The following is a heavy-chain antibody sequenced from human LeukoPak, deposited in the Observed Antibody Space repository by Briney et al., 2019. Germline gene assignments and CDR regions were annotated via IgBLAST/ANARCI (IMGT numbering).Heavy chain of an antibody. CDR3: ARGGYGSGSPWSY. CDR2: IYYSGST. V-gene: IGHV4-31*03. D-gene: IGHD3-10*01. CDR1: GGSISSGGYY. J-gene: IGHJ4*02. Sequence: MPSETLSLTCTASGGSISSGGYYWSWIRQHPGKGLEWIGYIYYSGSTYYNPSLKSRVTISVDTSKNQFSLKLSSVTAADTAVYYCARGGYGSGSPWSYWGQGTLVTVSS.